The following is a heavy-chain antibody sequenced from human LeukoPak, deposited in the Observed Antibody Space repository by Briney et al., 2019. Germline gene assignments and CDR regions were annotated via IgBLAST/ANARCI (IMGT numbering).Heavy chain of an antibody. CDR2: ISSSGSTI. Sequence: PGGSLRLSCAASGFTFSDYYMSWIRQAPGKGLEWVSYISSSGSTIYYADSVKGRFTISRDNAKNSLYLQMNSLRAEGTGVYDCARAYGSGKYYFDYWGQGTLVTVSS. CDR3: ARAYGSGKYYFDY. CDR1: GFTFSDYY. D-gene: IGHD3-10*01. J-gene: IGHJ4*02. V-gene: IGHV3-11*01.